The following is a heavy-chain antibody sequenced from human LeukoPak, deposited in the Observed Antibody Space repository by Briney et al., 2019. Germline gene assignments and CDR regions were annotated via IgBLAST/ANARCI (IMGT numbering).Heavy chain of an antibody. Sequence: ASVKVSCKASGGTFSSYAISWVRQAPRHGLEWMGGIIPIFGTANYAQKFQGRVTITTDESTSTAYMELSSLRSEDTAVYYCASSYGGKYNWFDPWGQGTLVTVSS. CDR2: IIPIFGTA. V-gene: IGHV1-69*05. D-gene: IGHD4-23*01. CDR1: GGTFSSYA. CDR3: ASSYGGKYNWFDP. J-gene: IGHJ5*02.